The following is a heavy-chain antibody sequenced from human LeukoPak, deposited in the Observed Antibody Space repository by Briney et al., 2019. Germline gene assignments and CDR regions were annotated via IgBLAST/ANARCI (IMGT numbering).Heavy chain of an antibody. D-gene: IGHD3-10*01. J-gene: IGHJ4*02. Sequence: ASVKVSCKASGYTFSGYYMHWVRQAPGQGLEWMGWINPNSGDTNYAQKFQGRVTMIRDTSISTTYMELSRLRNDDTAVYYCAKVTYGSGTYGAFDSWGQGTLVTVSS. CDR3: AKVTYGSGTYGAFDS. V-gene: IGHV1-2*02. CDR2: INPNSGDT. CDR1: GYTFSGYY.